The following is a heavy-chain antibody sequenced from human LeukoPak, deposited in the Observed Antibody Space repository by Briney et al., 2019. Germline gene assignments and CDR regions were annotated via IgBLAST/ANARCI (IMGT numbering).Heavy chain of an antibody. CDR1: VFTLSPLC. D-gene: IGHD3-10*01. CDR2: IKQDGSEK. Sequence: PGGSLRLSCAACVFTLSPLCTSCVPQAPGKGLEWVANIKQDGSEKYYVDSVKGRFTISRDNAKNSLYLQMNSLRAEDTAVYYCARDRGSQDYWGQGTLVTVSS. CDR3: ARDRGSQDY. J-gene: IGHJ4*02. V-gene: IGHV3-7*05.